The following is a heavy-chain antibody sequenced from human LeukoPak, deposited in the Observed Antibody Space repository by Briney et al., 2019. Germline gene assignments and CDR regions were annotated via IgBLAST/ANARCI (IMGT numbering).Heavy chain of an antibody. J-gene: IGHJ3*01. CDR2: ISASGATT. V-gene: IGHV3-23*01. CDR3: AKVRKGVGAFDL. D-gene: IGHD3-16*01. Sequence: PAGGSLRLSCAASGFNFSIYAMSWVRQAPGRGLQWVSGISASGATTYYADSLKGRFTVSRDISKNTLYLQMNSLRAEDTAIYYCAKVRKGVGAFDLWGQGTMVTVSS. CDR1: GFNFSIYA.